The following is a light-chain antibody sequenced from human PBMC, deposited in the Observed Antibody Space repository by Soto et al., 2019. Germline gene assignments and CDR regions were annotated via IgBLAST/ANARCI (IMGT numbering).Light chain of an antibody. CDR1: QSISSW. V-gene: IGKV1-5*03. J-gene: IGKJ1*01. Sequence: DIQMTQSPSTLSASVGDRVTITCRASQSISSWLAWYQQKPWKAPKLLIYKASILESGVPSRFSGSGSGTEFTLTIRSLQPDDFSTYYCKQYNSYWTFGQGTKVEIK. CDR2: KAS. CDR3: KQYNSYWT.